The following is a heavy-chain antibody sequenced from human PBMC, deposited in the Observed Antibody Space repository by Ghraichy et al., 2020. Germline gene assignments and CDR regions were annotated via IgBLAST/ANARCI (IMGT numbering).Heavy chain of an antibody. D-gene: IGHD4-17*01. CDR3: ARDGRDENYGDYDWYFDL. CDR2: ISSSSSYI. CDR1: GFTFSSYS. J-gene: IGHJ2*01. V-gene: IGHV3-21*01. Sequence: LSLTCAASGFTFSSYSMNWVRQAPGKGLEWVSSISSSSSYIYYADSVKGRFTISRDNAKNSLYLQMNSLRAEDTAVYYCARDGRDENYGDYDWYFDLWGRGTLVTVSS.